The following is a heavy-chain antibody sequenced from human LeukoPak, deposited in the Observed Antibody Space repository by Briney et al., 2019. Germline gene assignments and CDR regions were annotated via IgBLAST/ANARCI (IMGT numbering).Heavy chain of an antibody. Sequence: GSLRLSCAASGFTFSSYEMNWVRQAPGKGLEWVSYISSSGSTIYYADSVKGRFTISRDNAKNSLYLQMNSLRAEDTAVYYCARGGRYYYDSSGYYFDYWGQGTLVTVSS. J-gene: IGHJ4*02. CDR2: ISSSGSTI. CDR1: GFTFSSYE. V-gene: IGHV3-48*03. CDR3: ARGGRYYYDSSGYYFDY. D-gene: IGHD3-22*01.